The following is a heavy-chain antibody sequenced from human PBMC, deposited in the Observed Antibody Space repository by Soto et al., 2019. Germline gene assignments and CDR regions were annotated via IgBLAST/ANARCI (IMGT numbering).Heavy chain of an antibody. J-gene: IGHJ4*02. CDR2: INHSGST. CDR1: GGSFSGYY. Sequence: QVQLQQWGAGLLKPSETLSLTCAVYGGSFSGYYWSWIRQPPGKGLEWIGEINHSGSTNYNPSLKSRVTISVDTSKNQSSLKLSSVTAADTAVYYCARDLYSSSPFDYWGQGTLVTVSS. V-gene: IGHV4-34*01. CDR3: ARDLYSSSPFDY. D-gene: IGHD6-6*01.